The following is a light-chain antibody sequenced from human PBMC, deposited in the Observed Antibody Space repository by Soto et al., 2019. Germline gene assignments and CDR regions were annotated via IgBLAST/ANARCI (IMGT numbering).Light chain of an antibody. CDR2: LEGSGSY. Sequence: QAVVTQSSSASASLGSSVKLTCTLSSGHSSYIIAWHQQQPGKAPRYLMKLEGSGSYNKGSGVPDRFSGSSSGADRYLTISNLQSEDEDDYYCETWDSNTRVFGGGTKLTVL. CDR1: SGHSSYI. J-gene: IGLJ3*02. V-gene: IGLV4-60*03. CDR3: ETWDSNTRV.